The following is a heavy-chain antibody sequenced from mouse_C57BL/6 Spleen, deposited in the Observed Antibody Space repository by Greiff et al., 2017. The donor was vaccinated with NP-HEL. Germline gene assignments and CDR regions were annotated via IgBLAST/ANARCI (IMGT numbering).Heavy chain of an antibody. J-gene: IGHJ4*01. D-gene: IGHD2-4*01. V-gene: IGHV1-55*01. CDR1: GYTFTSYW. Sequence: VQLQQPGAELVQPGASVKMSCKASGYTFTSYWITWVKQRPGQGLEWIGDIYPGSGSTNYNEKFKSKATLTVDTSSSTAYMQLSSLTSEDSAVYYCAAYDYDDYAMDYWGQGTSVTASS. CDR3: AAYDYDDYAMDY. CDR2: IYPGSGST.